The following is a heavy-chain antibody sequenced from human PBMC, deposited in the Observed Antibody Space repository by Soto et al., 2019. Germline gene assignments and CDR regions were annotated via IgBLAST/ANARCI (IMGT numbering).Heavy chain of an antibody. D-gene: IGHD3-16*02. CDR1: GYTFTSYD. CDR2: MNPNSGNT. CDR3: ATLYDYIWGSYRRPPYLFDY. Sequence: GASVKVSCKASGYTFTSYDINWVRQAAGQGLEWMGWMNPNSGNTGYAQKFQGRVTMTRNTSISTAYMELSSLRSEDTAVYYCATLYDYIWGSYRRPPYLFDYWGQGALVTVSS. J-gene: IGHJ4*02. V-gene: IGHV1-8*01.